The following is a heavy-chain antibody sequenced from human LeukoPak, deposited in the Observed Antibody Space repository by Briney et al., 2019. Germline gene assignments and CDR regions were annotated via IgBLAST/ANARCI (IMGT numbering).Heavy chain of an antibody. D-gene: IGHD3-10*01. CDR1: GFTFSSYS. J-gene: IGHJ4*02. Sequence: GGSLRLSCAASGFTFSSYSMNWVRQAPGKGLEWVSSISTSSSYIYYADSVKGRITISRDNARKSQYLQMNSLRAEDTAVYYCARGSRNSGSTHDFDYWGQGTLVTVSS. CDR2: ISTSSSYI. V-gene: IGHV3-21*01. CDR3: ARGSRNSGSTHDFDY.